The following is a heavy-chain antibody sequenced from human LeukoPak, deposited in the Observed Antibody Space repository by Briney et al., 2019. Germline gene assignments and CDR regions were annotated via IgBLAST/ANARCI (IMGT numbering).Heavy chain of an antibody. CDR2: IYTSGGT. Sequence: SQTLSLTCTVSGGSISSGSYYLSWIRQPAGKGLEWIGRIYTSGGTNYNPSLESRVTISVDTSKNQFSLKLSSVTAADTAVYYCARDLIQLWLGGYYYYVDVWGKGTTVTVSS. CDR1: GGSISSGSYY. CDR3: ARDLIQLWLGGYYYYVDV. J-gene: IGHJ6*03. D-gene: IGHD5-18*01. V-gene: IGHV4-61*02.